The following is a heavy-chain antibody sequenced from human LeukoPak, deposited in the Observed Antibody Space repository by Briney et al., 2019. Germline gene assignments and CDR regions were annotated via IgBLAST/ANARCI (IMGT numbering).Heavy chain of an antibody. V-gene: IGHV4-34*01. Sequence: SETLSLTCAVYGGSFSAYYWSWIRQPPGKGLEWIGEINHSGTTNYNPSLKTRVTMSVDTSKNQFSLKLSSVTAADTALYYCARNRGYGYKYWGQGTVATVSS. CDR2: INHSGTT. D-gene: IGHD5-18*01. CDR1: GGSFSAYY. J-gene: IGHJ4*02. CDR3: ARNRGYGYKY.